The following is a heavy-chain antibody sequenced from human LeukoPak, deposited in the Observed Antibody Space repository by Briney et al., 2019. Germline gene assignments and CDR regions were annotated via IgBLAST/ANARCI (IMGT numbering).Heavy chain of an antibody. CDR2: IYYSGST. CDR3: ARGHRLTPLKGTILPQYYYGMDV. D-gene: IGHD2-2*01. CDR1: GGSISSYY. V-gene: IGHV4-59*12. J-gene: IGHJ6*02. Sequence: TSETLSLTCTVSGGSISSYYWSWIRQPPGKGLEWIGYIYYSGSTNYNPSLKSRVTISVDTSKNQFSLKLSSVTAADTAVYYCARGHRLTPLKGTILPQYYYGMDVWGQGTTVTVSS.